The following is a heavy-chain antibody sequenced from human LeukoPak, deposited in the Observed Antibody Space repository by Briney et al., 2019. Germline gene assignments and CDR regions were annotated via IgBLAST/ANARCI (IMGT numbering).Heavy chain of an antibody. J-gene: IGHJ4*02. CDR2: ISGSGEKT. D-gene: IGHD6-13*01. CDR1: GFSFSDYG. V-gene: IGHV3-23*01. CDR3: ARGTAAAVNLDY. Sequence: GGSLRLSCGASGFSFSDYGMHWVRQAPGKGLEWVSLISGSGEKTYYADSVKGRFTISRDNSKNMLHLQMNSLRAEDTAVYYCARGTAAAVNLDYWGQGTLVTVSS.